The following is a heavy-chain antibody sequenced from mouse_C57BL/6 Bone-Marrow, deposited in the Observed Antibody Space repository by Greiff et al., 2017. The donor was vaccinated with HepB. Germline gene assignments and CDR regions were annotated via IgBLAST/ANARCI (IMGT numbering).Heavy chain of an antibody. CDR3: TGDYGSSYRYFDD. CDR2: IYPGNSDT. D-gene: IGHD1-1*01. J-gene: IGHJ1*03. V-gene: IGHV1-5*01. CDR1: GYTFTSYW. Sequence: EVQLQESGTVLARPGASVKMSCKTSGYTFTSYWMHWVKQRPGQGLEWMGAIYPGNSDTSYNQKFKGKAKLTAVTSASTASMELSTLTNEDSAVYYCTGDYGSSYRYFDDWGTGTTVTVSS.